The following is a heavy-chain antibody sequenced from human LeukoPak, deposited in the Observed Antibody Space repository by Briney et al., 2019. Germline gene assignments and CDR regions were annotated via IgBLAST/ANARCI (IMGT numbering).Heavy chain of an antibody. J-gene: IGHJ5*02. Sequence: SETLSLTCTVSGGSISSSSYYWGWLRQPPGTGLEWIGSIYYSGSTYYNPSLKSRITISVDTSKNQFSLKLSSVTAADTAVYYCARGEGAYYGSGSHTRTNWFDPWGQGTLVTVSS. CDR2: IYYSGST. CDR1: GGSISSSSYY. D-gene: IGHD3-10*01. V-gene: IGHV4-39*07. CDR3: ARGEGAYYGSGSHTRTNWFDP.